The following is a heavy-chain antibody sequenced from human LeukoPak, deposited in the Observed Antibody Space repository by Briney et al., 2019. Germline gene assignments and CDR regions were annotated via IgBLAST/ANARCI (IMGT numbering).Heavy chain of an antibody. CDR2: MNPNSGKT. J-gene: IGHJ5*02. V-gene: IGHV1-8*01. Sequence: GASVKVSCKASGYTFTSYDINWVRQAPGQGLGWMGWMNPNSGKTGYAQKFQGRVTMPRNTSISTAYMKLSSLRSEHTAVYYCARRDSSGYSYRWFAPWGQGTLVTVSS. CDR1: GYTFTSYD. CDR3: ARRDSSGYSYRWFAP. D-gene: IGHD3-22*01.